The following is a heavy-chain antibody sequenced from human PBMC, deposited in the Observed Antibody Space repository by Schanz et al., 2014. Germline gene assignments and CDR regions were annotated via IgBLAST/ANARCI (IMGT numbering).Heavy chain of an antibody. CDR2: ISRDGTTS. Sequence: QVQLVESGGGLVKPGGSLRLSCAASGFIFNDYYMNWLRQAPGKGLEWLSYISRDGTTSYYADSVKGRFTISRDNSKNMVFLQMNSLRVEDTAIYYCARDEGKDGYNLAFDVWGQGTLVTVSS. V-gene: IGHV3-11*01. J-gene: IGHJ3*01. CDR3: ARDEGKDGYNLAFDV. CDR1: GFIFNDYY. D-gene: IGHD5-12*01.